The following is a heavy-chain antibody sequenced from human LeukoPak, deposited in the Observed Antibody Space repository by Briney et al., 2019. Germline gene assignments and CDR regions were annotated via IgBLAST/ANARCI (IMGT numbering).Heavy chain of an antibody. CDR1: GGSISSISYY. D-gene: IGHD5-24*01. CDR2: MYHNGST. Sequence: SETLSLACTVSGGSISSISYYWGWIRQPPGKGLEWIGSMYHNGSTYYNPSLKSRVTISVDTSKNQFSLKLTSVTAADTAVYYCARHPSGRMWLQQGGWFDPWGQGTLVTVSS. CDR3: ARHPSGRMWLQQGGWFDP. J-gene: IGHJ5*02. V-gene: IGHV4-39*01.